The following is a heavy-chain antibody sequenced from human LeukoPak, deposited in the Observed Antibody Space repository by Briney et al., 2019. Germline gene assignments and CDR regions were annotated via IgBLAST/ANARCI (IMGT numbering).Heavy chain of an antibody. Sequence: PGGSLRLSCAASGFTFSSYGMHWVRQAPGKGLEWVAVIWYDGSNKYYADSVKGRFTISRDNSKNTLYLQMNSLRAEDTAVYYCARDLRRSTSYYYYGMDVWGQGTTVTVSS. CDR3: ARDLRRSTSYYYYGMDV. D-gene: IGHD2-2*01. CDR2: IWYDGSNK. V-gene: IGHV3-33*01. CDR1: GFTFSSYG. J-gene: IGHJ6*02.